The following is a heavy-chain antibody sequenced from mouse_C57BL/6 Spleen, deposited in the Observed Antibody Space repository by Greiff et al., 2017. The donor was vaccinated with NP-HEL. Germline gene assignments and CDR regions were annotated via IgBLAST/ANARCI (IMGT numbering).Heavy chain of an antibody. V-gene: IGHV1-81*01. Sequence: QVQLQQSGAELARPGASVKLSCKASGYTFTSYGISWVKQRTGQGLEWIGEIYPRSGNTYYNEKFKGKATLTADKSSSTAYMELLSLTSEDSAVYFCASRGLYAMDYWGQGTSVTVSS. J-gene: IGHJ4*01. CDR1: GYTFTSYG. CDR3: ASRGLYAMDY. CDR2: IYPRSGNT.